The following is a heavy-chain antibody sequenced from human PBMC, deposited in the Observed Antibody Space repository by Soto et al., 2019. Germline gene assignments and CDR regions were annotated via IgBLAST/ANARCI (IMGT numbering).Heavy chain of an antibody. D-gene: IGHD6-19*01. J-gene: IGHJ6*02. CDR1: GFTFDDYA. CDR2: ISWNSGSI. CDR3: AKVSASSGWYGGYYYYYGMDV. V-gene: IGHV3-9*01. Sequence: EVQLVESGGGLVQPGRSLRLSCAASGFTFDDYAMHWVRQAPGKGLEWVSGISWNSGSIGYADSVKGRFTISRDNAKNSLYLQMNSLRAEDTALYYCAKVSASSGWYGGYYYYYGMDVWGQGTTVTVSS.